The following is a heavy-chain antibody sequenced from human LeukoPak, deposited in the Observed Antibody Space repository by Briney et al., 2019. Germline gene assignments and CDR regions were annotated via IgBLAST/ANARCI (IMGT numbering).Heavy chain of an antibody. CDR2: VYNTGST. D-gene: IGHD1-26*01. CDR3: ARGGNYWPQWWFDP. Sequence: SETLSLTCSVSGGSMSSENEYWGCIRQTPGKGLGWIGSVYNTGSTDYNPSLKSRVTMSLDASKKQFSLELNSVTPADTAVYYCARGGNYWPQWWFDPWGRGTLVSVSS. J-gene: IGHJ5*02. CDR1: GGSMSSENEY. V-gene: IGHV4-39*07.